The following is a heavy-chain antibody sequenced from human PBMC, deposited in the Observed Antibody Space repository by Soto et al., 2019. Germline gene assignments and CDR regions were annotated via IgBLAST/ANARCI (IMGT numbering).Heavy chain of an antibody. D-gene: IGHD3-22*01. V-gene: IGHV3-74*01. CDR1: GFTFSSYW. CDR3: ARQKNYYDSSGYLRSTCFDY. J-gene: IGHJ4*02. Sequence: PGGSLRLSCAASGFTFSSYWMHWVRQAPGKGLVWVSRINSDGSRTTYADSVKGRFTISRDNAKNSLYLQMNSLRAEDTALYYCARQKNYYDSSGYLRSTCFDYWGQGTLVTVSS. CDR2: INSDGSRT.